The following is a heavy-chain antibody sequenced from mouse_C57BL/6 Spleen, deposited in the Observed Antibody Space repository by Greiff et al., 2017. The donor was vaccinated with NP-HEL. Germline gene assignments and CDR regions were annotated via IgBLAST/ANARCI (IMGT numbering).Heavy chain of an antibody. CDR3: ARELITTVVASAWFAY. CDR1: GFTFSSYG. Sequence: DVKLQESGGDLVKPGGSLKLSCAASGFTFSSYGMSWVRQTPDKRLEWVATISSGGSYTYYPDSVKGRFTISRDNAKNTLYLQMSSLKSEDTAMYYCARELITTVVASAWFAYWGQGTLVTVSA. V-gene: IGHV5-6*02. CDR2: ISSGGSYT. D-gene: IGHD1-1*01. J-gene: IGHJ3*01.